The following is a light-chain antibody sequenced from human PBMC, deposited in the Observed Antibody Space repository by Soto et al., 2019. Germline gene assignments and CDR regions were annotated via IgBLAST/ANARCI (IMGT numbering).Light chain of an antibody. CDR1: HSDIGGYKH. CDR2: EAS. V-gene: IGLV2-14*01. CDR3: SSYTRSTKLNI. Sequence: QSVLTQPASVSASPGQSITIPCLGTHSDIGGYKHVCWYQQHPGKAPKLIIYEASNRPSGISDRFSGSKSGNTASLTISGLQADDEADYYCSSYTRSTKLNIFGTGTKVTVL. J-gene: IGLJ1*01.